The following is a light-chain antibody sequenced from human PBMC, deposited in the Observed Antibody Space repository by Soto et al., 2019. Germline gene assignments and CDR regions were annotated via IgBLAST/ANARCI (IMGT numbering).Light chain of an antibody. CDR3: QQYGTSPWT. V-gene: IGKV3-20*01. Sequence: EIVFTQSPGTPALSPGERATLPCTGSQSVSSSYLAWYQQKPGQAPRLLIYGASSRATGIPDRFSGSGSGTDFTLTISRLETEDFAVYFGQQYGTSPWTFGQGTKVDIK. J-gene: IGKJ1*01. CDR2: GAS. CDR1: QSVSSSY.